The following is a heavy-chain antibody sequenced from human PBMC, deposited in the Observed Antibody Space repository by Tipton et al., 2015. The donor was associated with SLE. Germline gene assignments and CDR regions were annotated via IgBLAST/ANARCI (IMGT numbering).Heavy chain of an antibody. J-gene: IGHJ4*02. CDR1: SGSISSYY. Sequence: TLSLTCTVSSGSISSYYWSWVRQPPGKGLEWIGYIYYSGSTNYNPSLKSRVTISVDTSKNQFSLKLSSVTAADTAVYYCASSSGYFDYWGQGTLVTVSS. V-gene: IGHV4-59*01. D-gene: IGHD3-22*01. CDR3: ASSSGYFDY. CDR2: IYYSGST.